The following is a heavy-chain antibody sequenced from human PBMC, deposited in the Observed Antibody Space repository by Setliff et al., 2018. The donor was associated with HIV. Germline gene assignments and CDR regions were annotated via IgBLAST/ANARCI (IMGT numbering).Heavy chain of an antibody. D-gene: IGHD3-22*01. CDR2: IYYSGST. J-gene: IGHJ4*02. Sequence: PSETLSLTCTVSGGSISSGGYYWSWIRQHPGKGLEWIGYIYYSGSTDYNPSLKSRVTISVDPSKNQFSLKMNSVTAADTAVYYCARASYSYDSTGYLYWGQGTPVTVSS. CDR3: ARASYSYDSTGYLY. V-gene: IGHV4-31*03. CDR1: GGSISSGGYY.